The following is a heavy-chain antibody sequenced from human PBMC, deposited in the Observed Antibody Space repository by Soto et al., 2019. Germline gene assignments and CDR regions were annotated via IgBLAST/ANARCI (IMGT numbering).Heavy chain of an antibody. CDR3: TTDLPWSYGALGY. J-gene: IGHJ4*02. V-gene: IGHV3-15*07. Sequence: PGGSLRLSCAASGFTFSNYWMHWVRRAPGKGLVWISRINDQGGSPTDYASPVKGRFTISRDDSKNTLYLQMNSLKTEDTAVYYCTTDLPWSYGALGYWGQGTLVTVSS. CDR1: GFTFSNYW. CDR2: INDQGGSPT. D-gene: IGHD1-26*01.